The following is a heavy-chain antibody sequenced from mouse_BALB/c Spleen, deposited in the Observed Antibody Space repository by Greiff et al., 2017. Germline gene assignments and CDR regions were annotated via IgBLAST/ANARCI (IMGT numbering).Heavy chain of an antibody. J-gene: IGHJ3*01. CDR3: ASRLLAY. V-gene: IGHV5-6*02. CDR2: ISSGGSYT. Sequence: EVNLVESGGDLVKPGGSLKLSCAASGFTFSSYGMSWVRQTPDKRLEWVATISSGGSYTYYPDSVKGRFTISRDNAKNTLYLQMSSLKSEDTAMYYCASRLLAYWGQGTLVTVSA. CDR1: GFTFSSYG.